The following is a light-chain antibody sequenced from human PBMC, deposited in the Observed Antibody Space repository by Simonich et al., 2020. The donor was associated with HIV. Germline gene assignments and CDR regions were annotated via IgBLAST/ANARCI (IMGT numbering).Light chain of an antibody. V-gene: IGLV2-11*01. CDR1: SSDVGDYNY. Sequence: QSALTQPRSVSGSPAQSVTISCTGTSSDVGDYNYVSWYQQHPGKAPKLMIYDVNERPSGVPDRFSGSKSGNTASLTISGLQAEDEADYYCCSYAGTYTWVFGGGTRLTVL. CDR3: CSYAGTYTWV. J-gene: IGLJ3*02. CDR2: DVN.